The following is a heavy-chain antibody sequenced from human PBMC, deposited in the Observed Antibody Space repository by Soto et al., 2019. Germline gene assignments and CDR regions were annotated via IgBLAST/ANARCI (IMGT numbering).Heavy chain of an antibody. CDR3: ARDLWGYCGTDCYPLDV. V-gene: IGHV4-59*01. D-gene: IGHD2-21*02. CDR2: MYNTGST. Sequence: QVQLQESGPGLVKPSETLSLTCTVSGGTISRYYWSWIRQPPGKGLEWIGYMYNTGSTVYNPSFKRQVTISVDTSKNQFYLKLNSVTAADTTVYYCARDLWGYCGTDCYPLDVWGQGTTVTVSS. J-gene: IGHJ6*02. CDR1: GGTISRYY.